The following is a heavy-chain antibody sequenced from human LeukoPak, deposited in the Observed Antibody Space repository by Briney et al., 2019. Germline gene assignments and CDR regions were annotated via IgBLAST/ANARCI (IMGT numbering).Heavy chain of an antibody. J-gene: IGHJ4*02. CDR2: IYYSGST. V-gene: IGHV4-30-4*01. D-gene: IGHD4-17*01. CDR1: GGSISSGGYY. CDR3: ARVTTVTTSFHFDY. Sequence: PSQTLSLTCTVSGGSISSGGYYWSWIRQPPGEGLEWIGYIYYSGSTYYHPSLKSRLTISLDTSKNQFSLKLSSVTAADTAVYYCARVTTVTTSFHFDYWGQGTLVTVSS.